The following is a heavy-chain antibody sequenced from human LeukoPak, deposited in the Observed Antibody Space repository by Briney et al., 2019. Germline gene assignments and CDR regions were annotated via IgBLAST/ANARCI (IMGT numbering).Heavy chain of an antibody. V-gene: IGHV3-53*01. CDR1: GFSVSSAD. CDR2: TYSGGST. D-gene: IGHD4-17*01. Sequence: GGSLRLSCAASGFSVSSADVSWVRQAPGKGLEWVSVTYSGGSTYYADSVKGRFTVSRDNSKNTFYLQMNNLRADDTAVYYCARGSTVTQGGYWGQGTLVTVSS. J-gene: IGHJ4*02. CDR3: ARGSTVTQGGY.